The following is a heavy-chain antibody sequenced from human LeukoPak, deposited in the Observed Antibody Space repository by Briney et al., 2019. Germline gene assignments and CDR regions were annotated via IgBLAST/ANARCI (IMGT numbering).Heavy chain of an antibody. CDR3: AREEYDFWSGYAKGYYMDV. Sequence: SETLSLTCTVSGGSISSYYWSWIRQPAGKGLEWIGRIYTSGSTNYNPSLKSRVTMSVDTSKNQFSLKLSSVTAADTAVYYCAREEYDFWSGYAKGYYMDVWGKGTTVTVSS. V-gene: IGHV4-4*07. CDR2: IYTSGST. D-gene: IGHD3-3*01. CDR1: GGSISSYY. J-gene: IGHJ6*03.